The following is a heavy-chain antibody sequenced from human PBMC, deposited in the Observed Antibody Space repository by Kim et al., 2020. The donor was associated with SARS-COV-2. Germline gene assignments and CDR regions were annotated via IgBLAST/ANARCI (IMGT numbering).Heavy chain of an antibody. CDR2: IDWDDDK. Sequence: SGPTLVNPTQTLTLTCTFSGFSLSTSGMCVSWIRQPPGKALEWLALIDWDDDKYYSTSQKTRLTISKDTSKNQVVLTMTNMDPVDTATYYCARIQSTQLGPYFDYWGQGTLVTVSS. J-gene: IGHJ4*02. CDR1: GFSLSTSGMC. CDR3: ARIQSTQLGPYFDY. V-gene: IGHV2-70*01. D-gene: IGHD6-13*01.